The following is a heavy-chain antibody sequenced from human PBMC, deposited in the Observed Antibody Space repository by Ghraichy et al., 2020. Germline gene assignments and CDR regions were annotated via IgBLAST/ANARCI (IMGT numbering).Heavy chain of an antibody. D-gene: IGHD3-10*01. V-gene: IGHV4-39*01. CDR1: GGSISSSSYY. CDR3: ARIGFGITRRRFDP. CDR2: IYYSGST. J-gene: IGHJ5*02. Sequence: SETLSLTCTVSGGSISSSSYYWGWIRQPPGKGLEWIGSIYYSGSTYYNPSLKSRVTISVDTSKNQFSLKLSSVTAADTAVYYCARIGFGITRRRFDPWGQGTLVTVSS.